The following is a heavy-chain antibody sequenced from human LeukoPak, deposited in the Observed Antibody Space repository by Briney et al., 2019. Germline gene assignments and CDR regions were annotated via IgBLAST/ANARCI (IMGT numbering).Heavy chain of an antibody. J-gene: IGHJ6*03. CDR3: ARVSAAGNYYYYHMDV. V-gene: IGHV3-48*01. CDR1: GFTFSSYS. Sequence: GGSLRLPCAASGFTFSSYSMNWVRQAPGKGLEWVSYISSSSSTIYYADSVKGRFTISRDNAKNSLYLQMNSLRAEDTAVYYCARVSAAGNYYYYHMDVWGKGTTVTVSS. CDR2: ISSSSSTI. D-gene: IGHD6-13*01.